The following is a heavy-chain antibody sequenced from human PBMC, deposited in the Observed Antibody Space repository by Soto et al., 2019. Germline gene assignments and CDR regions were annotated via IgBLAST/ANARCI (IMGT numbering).Heavy chain of an antibody. J-gene: IGHJ6*03. V-gene: IGHV3-23*01. CDR1: GFTFSSYA. CDR3: AKTYGDYPYYYYYMDV. Sequence: EVQLLESGGGLVQPGGSLRLSCAASGFTFSSYAMSWVRQAPGKGLEWVSAISGSGGSTYYADSVKGRFTISRDNSKNTLYLQMNILRAEDMAVYYCAKTYGDYPYYYYYMDVWGKGTTVTVSS. D-gene: IGHD4-17*01. CDR2: ISGSGGST.